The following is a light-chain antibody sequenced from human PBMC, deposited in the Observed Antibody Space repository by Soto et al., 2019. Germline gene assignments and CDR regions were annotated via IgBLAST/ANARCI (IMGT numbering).Light chain of an antibody. V-gene: IGKV1-5*03. J-gene: IGKJ1*01. CDR1: QTISSW. CDR3: QHYNSYSEA. CDR2: KAS. Sequence: DIQMTQSPSTLSGSVGDRVTITCRASQTISSWLAWYQQKPGKAPKILIYKASTLKSGVPSRFSGCGSGTEFTLTISSLQPDDLATYYCQHYNSYSEAVGPGTQVEIK.